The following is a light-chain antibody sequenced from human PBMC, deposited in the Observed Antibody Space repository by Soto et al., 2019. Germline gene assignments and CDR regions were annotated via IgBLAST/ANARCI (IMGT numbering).Light chain of an antibody. CDR2: EVS. CDR1: SGDVGGYNY. J-gene: IGLJ2*01. V-gene: IGLV2-14*01. Sequence: QSALTQPASVSGSPGQSITISCTGSSGDVGGYNYVSWYQQNPGKAPKLMIYEVSNRPSGVSNRFSGSKSGSTASLTISGLQAEDEADYYCSSYTTSRTVVFGGWTKVTVL. CDR3: SSYTTSRTVV.